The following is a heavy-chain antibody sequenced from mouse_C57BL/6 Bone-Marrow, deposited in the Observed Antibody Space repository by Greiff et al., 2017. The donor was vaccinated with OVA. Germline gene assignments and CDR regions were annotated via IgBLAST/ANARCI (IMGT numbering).Heavy chain of an antibody. CDR1: GYTFTSYD. CDR2: IYPRDGST. J-gene: IGHJ4*01. CDR3: ARRGSNYHYYAMDY. Sequence: QVQLKESGPELVKPGASVKLSCKASGYTFTSYDINWVKQRPGQGLEWIGWIYPRDGSTKYNEKFKGKATLTVDTSSSTAYMELHSLTSEDSAVYVCARRGSNYHYYAMDYWGQGTSVTVSS. V-gene: IGHV1-85*01. D-gene: IGHD2-5*01.